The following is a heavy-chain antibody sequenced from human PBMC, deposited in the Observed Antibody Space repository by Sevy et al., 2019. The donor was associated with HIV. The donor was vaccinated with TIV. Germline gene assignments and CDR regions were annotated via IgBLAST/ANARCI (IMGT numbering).Heavy chain of an antibody. CDR1: GFTFSSYS. CDR3: AKDLDGSFDY. V-gene: IGHV3-23*01. CDR2: ISGSGGRT. J-gene: IGHJ4*02. Sequence: GGSLRLSCAASGFTFSSYSMSWVRQAPGKGLEWVSAISGSGGRTYYADSVKGRFTISRDNSKNTLYLQTNSLRAEDTAVYYCAKDLDGSFDYWGQGTLVTVSS.